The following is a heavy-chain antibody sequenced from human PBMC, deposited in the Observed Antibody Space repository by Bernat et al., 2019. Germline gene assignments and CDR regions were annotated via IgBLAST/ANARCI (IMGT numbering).Heavy chain of an antibody. CDR3: ARDPSAVQLEQPPPLDY. V-gene: IGHV3-33*01. CDR1: GFTFSSYG. CDR2: IWYDGSNK. J-gene: IGHJ4*02. D-gene: IGHD1-1*01. Sequence: QVQLVESGGGVVQPGRSLRLSCAASGFTFSSYGMHWVRQAPGKGLEWVAVIWYDGSNKYYADSVKGRFTISRDNSKTTLYLQMTSLGAEDTAVYYCARDPSAVQLEQPPPLDYWGQGTLVTVSS.